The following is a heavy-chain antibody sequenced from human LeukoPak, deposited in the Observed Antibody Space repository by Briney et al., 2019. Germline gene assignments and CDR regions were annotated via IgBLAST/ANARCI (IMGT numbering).Heavy chain of an antibody. Sequence: SETLSLTCTVSGGSISSYYWSWIRQPPGKGLGWIGYIYYSGNTNYNPSLKSRVTISVDTSKNQFSLKLSSVTAADTAVYYCARVGSGWFYYFDYWGQGTLVTVSS. D-gene: IGHD6-19*01. CDR2: IYYSGNT. V-gene: IGHV4-59*01. J-gene: IGHJ4*02. CDR1: GGSISSYY. CDR3: ARVGSGWFYYFDY.